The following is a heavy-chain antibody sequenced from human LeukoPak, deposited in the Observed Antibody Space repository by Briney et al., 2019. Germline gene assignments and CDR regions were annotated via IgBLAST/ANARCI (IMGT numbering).Heavy chain of an antibody. CDR1: GFTFSSYA. CDR2: ICGSGGST. V-gene: IGHV3-23*01. D-gene: IGHD5-12*01. CDR3: ARDRGHPDAFNI. Sequence: GGSLRLSCAASGFTFSSYAMSWVRQAPGKGLEWVSAICGSGGSTYYADSVKGRFTISRDNARNTLYLQMNNLRVEDTAVYFCARDRGHPDAFNIWGHGTMVTVSS. J-gene: IGHJ3*02.